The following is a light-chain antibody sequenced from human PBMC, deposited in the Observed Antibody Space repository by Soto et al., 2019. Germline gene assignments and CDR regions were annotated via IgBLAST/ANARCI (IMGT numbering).Light chain of an antibody. CDR1: SSNIGAGYD. J-gene: IGLJ2*01. CDR2: AYS. CDR3: QSFDNSRSGSV. V-gene: IGLV1-40*01. Sequence: QYVLTQPPSVSGAPGQRVTISCTGSSSNIGAGYDVHWYQQLPGTAPKLLIFAYSSRPSGVPDRFSGSRSATSASLAITGLQAEDEADYYCQSFDNSRSGSVFGGGTKLTVL.